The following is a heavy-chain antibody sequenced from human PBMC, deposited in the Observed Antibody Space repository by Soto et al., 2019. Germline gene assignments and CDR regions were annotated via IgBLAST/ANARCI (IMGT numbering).Heavy chain of an antibody. Sequence: QVQLVQSGAEVKKPGSSVKVSCKASGGTFSSYAISWVRQAPGQGLEWMGGIIPSFGTANYAQKFQGRVTSTAEEATRRAYVGLRILRSEETVVYYSGSGREARYCGYGVGGWGQGTGVTVPS. V-gene: IGHV1-69*12. CDR3: GSGREARYCGYGVGG. CDR2: IIPSFGTA. D-gene: IGHD2-8*02. J-gene: IGHJ6*01. CDR1: GGTFSSYA.